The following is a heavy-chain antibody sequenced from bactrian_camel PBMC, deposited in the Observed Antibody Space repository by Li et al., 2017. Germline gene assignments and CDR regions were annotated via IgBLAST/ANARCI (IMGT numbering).Heavy chain of an antibody. V-gene: IGHV3S40*01. D-gene: IGHD2*01. CDR3: AVDVDGSGFVEFGH. J-gene: IGHJ6*01. Sequence: VQLVESGGGLVQPGGSLRLSYAASGFTSGLTLETKCMGWFRQAPGKGLEWVSAITSGGDIQYYAASVKGRFTISRDNAKSTLYLQLNSLKTEDTAVYYCAVDVDGSGFVEFGHWGQGTQVTVS. CDR1: GFTSGLTLETKC. CDR2: ITSGGDIQ.